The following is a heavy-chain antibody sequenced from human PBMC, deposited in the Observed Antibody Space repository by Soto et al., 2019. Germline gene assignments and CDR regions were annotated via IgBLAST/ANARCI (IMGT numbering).Heavy chain of an antibody. CDR2: ISAYNGNT. Sequence: ASVKVSCKASGYTFTSYGISWVRQAPGQGLEWMGWISAYNGNTNYAQKLQGRVTMTTDTSTSTAYMELRSLRPDDTAVYYCARYYDFWSGYSLEYYYGMDVWGQGTTVTVSS. CDR3: ARYYDFWSGYSLEYYYGMDV. J-gene: IGHJ6*02. D-gene: IGHD3-3*01. V-gene: IGHV1-18*04. CDR1: GYTFTSYG.